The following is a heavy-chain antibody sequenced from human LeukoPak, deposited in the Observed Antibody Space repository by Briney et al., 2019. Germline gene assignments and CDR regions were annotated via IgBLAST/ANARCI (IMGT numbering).Heavy chain of an antibody. CDR3: ARGSSGWSKVNWFDP. Sequence: SETLSLTCTVSGGSISSHYWSWIRQPPGKGLEWIGYIYYSGSTNYNPSLKSRVTISVDTSKNQFSLKLSSVTAADTAVYYCARGSSGWSKVNWFDPWGQGTLVTVSS. CDR2: IYYSGST. V-gene: IGHV4-59*11. CDR1: GGSISSHY. J-gene: IGHJ5*02. D-gene: IGHD6-19*01.